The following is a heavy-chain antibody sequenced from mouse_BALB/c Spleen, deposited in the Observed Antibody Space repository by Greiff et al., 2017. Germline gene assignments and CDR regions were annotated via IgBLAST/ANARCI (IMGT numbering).Heavy chain of an antibody. Sequence: DVKLVESGGGLVQPGGSRKLSCAASGFTFSSFGMHWVRQAPEKGLEWVAYISSGSSTIYYADTVKGRFTISRDNPKNTLFLQMTSLRSEDTAMYYCARSYYGSRYFDYWGQGTTLTVSS. CDR2: ISSGSSTI. V-gene: IGHV5-17*02. J-gene: IGHJ2*01. CDR1: GFTFSSFG. CDR3: ARSYYGSRYFDY. D-gene: IGHD1-1*01.